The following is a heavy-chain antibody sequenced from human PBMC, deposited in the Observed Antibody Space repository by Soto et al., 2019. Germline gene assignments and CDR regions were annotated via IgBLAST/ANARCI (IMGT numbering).Heavy chain of an antibody. CDR1: GFTFWGDW. Sequence: EVQLVESGGGLVQPGGSLRLSCVASGFTFWGDWMSWVRQAPGKGLEWVANIKQDGSAKQYLDSVRGRFTISRDNSKNSVYLHMHSLRAEDTALYYCARDFYGGFSYGPGDNWGQGTLVTVSS. J-gene: IGHJ4*02. CDR3: ARDFYGGFSYGPGDN. V-gene: IGHV3-7*01. D-gene: IGHD2-15*01. CDR2: IKQDGSAK.